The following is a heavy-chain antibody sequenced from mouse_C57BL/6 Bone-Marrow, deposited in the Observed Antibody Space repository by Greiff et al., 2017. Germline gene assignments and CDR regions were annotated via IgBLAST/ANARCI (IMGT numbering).Heavy chain of an antibody. V-gene: IGHV1-55*01. CDR2: IYPGSGST. Sequence: QVQLKQPGAELVKPGASVKMSCKASGYTFTSYWITWVKQRPGQGLEWIGDIYPGSGSTNYNEKFKSKATLTVGTSSSTAYMQLSSLTAEDSAVYYCARGVTTSPFYAMDYWGQGTSVTVSA. J-gene: IGHJ4*01. CDR3: ARGVTTSPFYAMDY. D-gene: IGHD2-1*01. CDR1: GYTFTSYW.